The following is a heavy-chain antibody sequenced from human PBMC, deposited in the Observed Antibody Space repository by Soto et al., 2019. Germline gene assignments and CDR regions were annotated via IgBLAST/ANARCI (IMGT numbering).Heavy chain of an antibody. CDR2: IYSGGST. V-gene: IGHV3-53*01. D-gene: IGHD3-3*02. CDR1: GFTVSSNY. J-gene: IGHJ4*02. CDR3: ARDRHFWSGYYAY. Sequence: EVQLVESGGGLIQPGGSLRLSCAASGFTVSSNYMSWVRQAPGKGLEWVSVIYSGGSTYYADSVKGRFTISRDNSKNTLYLQMNSLRAEATAVYYCARDRHFWSGYYAYWGQLTLVTVSS.